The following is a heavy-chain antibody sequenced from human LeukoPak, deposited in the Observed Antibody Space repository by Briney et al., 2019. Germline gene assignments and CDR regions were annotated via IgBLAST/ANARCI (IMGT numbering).Heavy chain of an antibody. D-gene: IGHD6-13*01. CDR2: INPNSGGT. V-gene: IGHV1-2*02. CDR3: AVSGYSSSWPTEDFDY. J-gene: IGHJ4*02. CDR1: GYTFTGYY. Sequence: ASVKVSCKASGYTFTGYYMHWVRQAPGQGLEWMGWINPNSGGTNYAQKFQGTVTMTRDTSTSTAYMELSRLRSDDTAVYYCAVSGYSSSWPTEDFDYWGQGTLVTVSS.